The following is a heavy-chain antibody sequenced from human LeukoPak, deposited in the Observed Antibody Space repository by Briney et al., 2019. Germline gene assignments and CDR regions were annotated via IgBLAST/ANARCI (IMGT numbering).Heavy chain of an antibody. V-gene: IGHV3-48*02. Sequence: GGSLRLSCAASXXXXSSYSMNWVRQXXXXXXEWXSXXXXSXXTIYYADSVKGRFTISRDNAKNSLYLQMNSLRDEDTAVYYCARGDTIFGVVKSIYYYGMDVWGQGTTVTVSS. CDR1: XXXXSSYS. CDR2: XXXSXXTI. J-gene: IGHJ6*02. D-gene: IGHD3-3*01. CDR3: ARGDTIFGVVKSIYYYGMDV.